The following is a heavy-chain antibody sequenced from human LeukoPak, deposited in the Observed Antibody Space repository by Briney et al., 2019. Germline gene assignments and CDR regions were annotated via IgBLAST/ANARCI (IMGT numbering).Heavy chain of an antibody. J-gene: IGHJ4*02. CDR1: GFTFSSYS. V-gene: IGHV3-48*04. Sequence: PGGSLRLSCAASGFTFSSYSMNWVRQAPGKGLEWLSGITSGASVIYYADSVKGRFTISGDDAKNSLFLQMSGLTVDDTAVYYCARKRIADLGDETSFGGSPFDSWGQGTLVIVSS. CDR3: ARKRIADLGDETSFGGSPFDS. CDR2: ITSGASVI. D-gene: IGHD3-16*01.